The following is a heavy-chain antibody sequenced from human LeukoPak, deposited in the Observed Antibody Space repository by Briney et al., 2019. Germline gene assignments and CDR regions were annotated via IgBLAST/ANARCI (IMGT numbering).Heavy chain of an antibody. CDR1: GGSISSGDYY. CDR3: ARYYGGNSHHYYYHYGMDV. J-gene: IGHJ6*02. D-gene: IGHD4-23*01. Sequence: SETLSLTCTVSGGSISSGDYYWSWIRQPPGKGLEWIGYIYYSGSTYYNPSLKSRVTISVDTSKNQFSLKLSSVTAADTAVYYCARYYGGNSHHYYYHYGMDVWGQGTTVTVSS. CDR2: IYYSGST. V-gene: IGHV4-30-4*01.